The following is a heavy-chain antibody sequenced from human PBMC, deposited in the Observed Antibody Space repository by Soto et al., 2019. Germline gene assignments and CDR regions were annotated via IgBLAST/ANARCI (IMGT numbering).Heavy chain of an antibody. D-gene: IGHD3-16*02. CDR1: GGSFGGYY. V-gene: IGHV4-34*01. CDR3: ARPLYDYVWGSYRSRYYGMDV. CDR2: INHSGST. J-gene: IGHJ6*02. Sequence: SETLSLTCAVYGGSFGGYYWSWIRQPPGKGLEWIGEINHSGSTNYNPSLKSRVTISVDTSKNQFSLKLSSVTAADTAVYYCARPLYDYVWGSYRSRYYGMDVWGQGTTVT.